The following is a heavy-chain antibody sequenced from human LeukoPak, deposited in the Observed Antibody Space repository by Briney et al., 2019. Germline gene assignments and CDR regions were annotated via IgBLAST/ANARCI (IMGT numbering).Heavy chain of an antibody. D-gene: IGHD1-7*01. Sequence: SETLSLTCTVSDGSISSGSYYWSWIGQPAGKGLEWIGRIYSSGSTNYNPSLKSRVTISVDTSKNQFSLKLSSVTAADTAVYYCVRDLELRGDWGQGTLVTVSS. V-gene: IGHV4-61*02. CDR3: VRDLELRGD. J-gene: IGHJ4*02. CDR1: DGSISSGSYY. CDR2: IYSSGST.